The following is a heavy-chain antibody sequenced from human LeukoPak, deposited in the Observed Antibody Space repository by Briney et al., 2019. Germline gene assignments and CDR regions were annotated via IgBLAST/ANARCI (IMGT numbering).Heavy chain of an antibody. V-gene: IGHV4-39*01. Sequence: PSETLSLTCTVSGGSISSSSYYWGWIRQPPGTGLEWIGSIYYSGSTYYNPSLKSRVTISVDTSKNQFSLKLSSATAADTAVYYCARRFLEWSGWFDPWGQGTLVTVSS. CDR2: IYYSGST. CDR3: ARRFLEWSGWFDP. D-gene: IGHD3-3*01. J-gene: IGHJ5*02. CDR1: GGSISSSSYY.